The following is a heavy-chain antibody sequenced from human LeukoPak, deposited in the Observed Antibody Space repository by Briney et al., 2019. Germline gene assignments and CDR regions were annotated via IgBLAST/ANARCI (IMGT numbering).Heavy chain of an antibody. J-gene: IGHJ4*02. Sequence: GGSLRLSCAASGFTFSSYWMHWVRQAPGKGLVWVSLINSDGSSTTYADSVKGRFTVSRDNAKNTLYLQTNSLRAEDTAVYYCARVWGYSSDYWGQGTLVTVSS. CDR1: GFTFSSYW. CDR3: ARVWGYSSDY. D-gene: IGHD6-13*01. CDR2: INSDGSST. V-gene: IGHV3-74*01.